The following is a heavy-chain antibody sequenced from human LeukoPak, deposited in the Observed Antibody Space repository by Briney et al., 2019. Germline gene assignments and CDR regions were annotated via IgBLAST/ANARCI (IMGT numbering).Heavy chain of an antibody. CDR3: ARHAGFGSGYYHDAFDI. Sequence: PSETLSLTCTVSGGSINDYYWSWIRQPPGARLEWIGYVYYSGSTIYNPSLKSRLTTSIGTSKQYFSLNLSSVTAADTAVYYCARHAGFGSGYYHDAFDIWGQGTMVTVSS. J-gene: IGHJ3*02. CDR1: GGSINDYY. V-gene: IGHV4-59*08. D-gene: IGHD3-22*01. CDR2: VYYSGST.